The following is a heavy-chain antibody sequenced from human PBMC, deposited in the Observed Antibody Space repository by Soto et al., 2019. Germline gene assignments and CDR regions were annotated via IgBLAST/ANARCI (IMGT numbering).Heavy chain of an antibody. Sequence: QITLKEAGPTVVKPTETLTLTCTFSGFSLTTSGVGVGWVRQSPGKAPEWLALIYWDDDKRYSTSLNSRPTITKDTSKNQVVLTMANVDPADTATYYCAPRVLRTVFGLVTTTAIYFDFWGPGTPVVVSS. CDR1: GFSLTTSGVG. D-gene: IGHD3-3*01. CDR2: IYWDDDK. J-gene: IGHJ4*02. V-gene: IGHV2-5*02. CDR3: APRVLRTVFGLVTTTAIYFDF.